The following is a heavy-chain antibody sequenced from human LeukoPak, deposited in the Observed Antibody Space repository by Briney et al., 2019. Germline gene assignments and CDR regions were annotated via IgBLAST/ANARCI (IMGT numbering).Heavy chain of an antibody. V-gene: IGHV3-23*01. Sequence: GGSLRLSCAASGGTFSNYAMSWVRKAPGKGLERVSDSSGSGASTYYADSVKRRFTISRDNSKNKLYLQMNSLSAEDTAVYYCAKYLHYCRRGCDYWGQGTLVTVSS. J-gene: IGHJ4*02. CDR2: SSGSGAST. CDR1: GGTFSNYA. D-gene: IGHD3-10*01. CDR3: AKYLHYCRRGCDY.